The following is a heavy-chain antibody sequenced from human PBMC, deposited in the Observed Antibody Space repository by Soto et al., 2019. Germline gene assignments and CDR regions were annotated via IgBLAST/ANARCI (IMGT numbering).Heavy chain of an antibody. D-gene: IGHD1-1*01. CDR2: ISYDGVNK. CDR3: AKSVYNWNDGFFDY. J-gene: IGHJ4*02. CDR1: GFTFSTYG. Sequence: GGSMRLSCAASGFTFSTYGMHWVRQAPGKGLEWVAVISYDGVNKYYADSVKGRFTISRDNSKNTLYLQMNSLRAEDTAVFYCAKSVYNWNDGFFDYWGQGPLVTVSS. V-gene: IGHV3-30*18.